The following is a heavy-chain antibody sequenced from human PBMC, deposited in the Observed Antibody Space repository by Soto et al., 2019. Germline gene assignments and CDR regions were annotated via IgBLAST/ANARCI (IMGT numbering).Heavy chain of an antibody. Sequence: AGTLCLSCAASGFFFSNYVMSWVRQAPGKGLEWVAYMDHSGTTIYYPDSVKGRFTIARDNAKNSLFLQMNSLRAEDTAFYYCARGHIVATILDYWGQGTLVTVSS. V-gene: IGHV3-48*03. CDR1: GFFFSNYV. D-gene: IGHD5-12*01. J-gene: IGHJ4*02. CDR2: MDHSGTTI. CDR3: ARGHIVATILDY.